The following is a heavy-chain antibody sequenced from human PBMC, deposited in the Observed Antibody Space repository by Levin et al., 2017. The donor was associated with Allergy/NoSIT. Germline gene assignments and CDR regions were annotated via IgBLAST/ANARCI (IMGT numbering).Heavy chain of an antibody. CDR3: ARLYCSSTSCYSPYFDY. J-gene: IGHJ4*02. CDR2: INPSGGST. Sequence: ASVKVSCKASGYTFTSYYMHWVRHAPGQGLEWMGIINPSGGSTSYAQKFQGRVTMTRDTSTSTVYMELSSLRSEDTAVYYCARLYCSSTSCYSPYFDYWGQGTLVTVSS. V-gene: IGHV1-46*01. D-gene: IGHD2-2*01. CDR1: GYTFTSYY.